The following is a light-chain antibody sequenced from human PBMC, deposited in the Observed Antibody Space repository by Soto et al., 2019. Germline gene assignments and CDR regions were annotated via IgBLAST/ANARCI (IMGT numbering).Light chain of an antibody. CDR1: QGIRNY. CDR3: LQKYFYPFT. CDR2: AAS. Sequence: AIQMTQSPSSLSASVGDRVTITCRASQGIRNYLDWFQQKPGKAPKLLIYAASNLQSGVPARFSGSGSGTDFTLTISSLQPEDFATYYCLQKYFYPFTFGPGTKVDIK. V-gene: IGKV1-6*01. J-gene: IGKJ3*01.